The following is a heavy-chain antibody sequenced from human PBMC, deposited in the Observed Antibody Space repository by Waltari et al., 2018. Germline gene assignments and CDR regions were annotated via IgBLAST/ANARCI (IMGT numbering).Heavy chain of an antibody. Sequence: QVQLQESGPRLVKPSETLSLSCAVSGYSISSGWYWVWMRHLPGKGLEWIGSLYGTATTSYSPSLQSRVTISSDTSTNNFYLNLTSGTAADTATYYCTRRMRTAIAGGGASDVWGQGTLVTVSS. D-gene: IGHD2-21*01. V-gene: IGHV4-38-2*01. CDR1: GYSISSGWY. CDR2: LYGTATT. CDR3: TRRMRTAIAGGGASDV. J-gene: IGHJ3*01.